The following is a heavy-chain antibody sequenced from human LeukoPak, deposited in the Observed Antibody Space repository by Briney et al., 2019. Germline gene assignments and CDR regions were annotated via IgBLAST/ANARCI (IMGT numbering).Heavy chain of an antibody. CDR2: IYSGGST. V-gene: IGHV3-66*02. CDR3: ASRLRFPPFDY. CDR1: GFTLSSNY. J-gene: IGHJ4*02. D-gene: IGHD3-3*01. Sequence: GGSLRLSCAASGFTLSSNYMSWVSQAQGEGLEWVSVIYSGGSTYYADSVTGRFTISRDNSKNTLYLQMSSLRAEDTAVYYCASRLRFPPFDYWGQGTLVTVSS.